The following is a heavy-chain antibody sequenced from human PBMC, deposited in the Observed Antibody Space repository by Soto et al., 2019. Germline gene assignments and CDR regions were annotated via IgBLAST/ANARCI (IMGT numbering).Heavy chain of an antibody. D-gene: IGHD6-13*01. J-gene: IGHJ6*02. CDR1: GYTFTSYA. Sequence: ASVKVSCKASGYTFTSYAMHWVRQAPGQRLEWMGWINAGNGNTKYSRKFQGRVTITRDTSASTAYMELNSLQTEDTAVYYCARGSSRFQDPYYYYAMDVWGQGTTVTVSS. CDR2: INAGNGNT. CDR3: ARGSSRFQDPYYYYAMDV. V-gene: IGHV1-3*01.